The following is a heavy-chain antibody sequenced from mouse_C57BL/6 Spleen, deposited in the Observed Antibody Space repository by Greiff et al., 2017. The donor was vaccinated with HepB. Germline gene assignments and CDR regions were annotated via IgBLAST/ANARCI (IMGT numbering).Heavy chain of an antibody. CDR2: ISGGGGNT. Sequence: EVKVVESGGGLVKPGGSLKLSCAASGFTFSSYTMSWVRQTPEKRLEWVATISGGGGNTYYPDSVKGRFTISRDNAKNTLYLQMSSLRSEDTALYYCARHAGWPFAYWGQGTLVTVSA. CDR3: ARHAGWPFAY. V-gene: IGHV5-9*01. J-gene: IGHJ3*01. CDR1: GFTFSSYT. D-gene: IGHD2-3*01.